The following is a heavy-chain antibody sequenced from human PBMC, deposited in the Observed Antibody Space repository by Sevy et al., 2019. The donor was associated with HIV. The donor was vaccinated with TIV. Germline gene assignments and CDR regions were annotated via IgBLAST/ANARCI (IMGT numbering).Heavy chain of an antibody. CDR3: ARHSYLQAFCSGGTCYSGHFDY. Sequence: SETLSLTCTVSGGSISSRIFYWGWIRQSPGKGLEWLGSISYSGHTFDNPSLKSRVTMSVDTSDNQYSLKMRSVTAADTAVYYVARHSYLQAFCSGGTCYSGHFDYWGQGTLVTVSS. J-gene: IGHJ4*02. CDR2: ISYSGHT. CDR1: GGSISSRIFY. V-gene: IGHV4-39*01. D-gene: IGHD2-15*01.